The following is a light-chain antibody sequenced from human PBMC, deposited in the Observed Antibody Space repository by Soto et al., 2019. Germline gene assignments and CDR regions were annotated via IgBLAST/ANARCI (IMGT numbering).Light chain of an antibody. CDR3: QQYGSSAPIT. J-gene: IGKJ5*01. CDR1: QSVSSSY. CDR2: GAS. V-gene: IGKV3-20*01. Sequence: EIVLTQSPGTLSLSPGERSTLSCRSSQSVSSSYLAWYQQKPGQAPRLLIYGASIRATGIPDRFSGSGSETDFTLTISRLEPEDFALHYCQQYGSSAPITFGQGTRLEIK.